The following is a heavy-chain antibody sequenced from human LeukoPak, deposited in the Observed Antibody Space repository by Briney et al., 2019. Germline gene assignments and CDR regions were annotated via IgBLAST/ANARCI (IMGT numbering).Heavy chain of an antibody. CDR2: IHPNTGGT. CDR1: GYTLTDYH. V-gene: IGHV1-2*02. J-gene: IGHJ4*02. D-gene: IGHD2-15*01. Sequence: GASVMVSCKASGYTLTDYHLHWLRQAPAQGLEWMGWIHPNTGGTNYAQKFQGRVSMTRDTSISTAYMELSRLGSDDTAVYYCARGRRGYCSGGSCLFDYWGQGTLVTVSS. CDR3: ARGRRGYCSGGSCLFDY.